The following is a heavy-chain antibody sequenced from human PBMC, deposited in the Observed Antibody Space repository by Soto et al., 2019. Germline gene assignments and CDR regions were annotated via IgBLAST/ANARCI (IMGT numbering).Heavy chain of an antibody. V-gene: IGHV3-21*06. CDR3: ARVSEDLTSNFDY. CDR2: ISSTTHYI. Sequence: GGSLRLSCAASGFTFTRYSMNWVRQAPGKGFEWVSSISSTTHYIYYGDSMKGRFPISRDNAKNSLYLEMNSLRAEETAVYYCARVSEDLTSNFDYWGQGTLVTVSS. CDR1: GFTFTRYS. J-gene: IGHJ4*02.